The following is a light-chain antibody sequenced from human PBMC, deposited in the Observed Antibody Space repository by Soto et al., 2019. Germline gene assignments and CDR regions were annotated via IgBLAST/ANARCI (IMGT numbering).Light chain of an antibody. CDR2: DNT. Sequence: QSVLTQPPSMSGAPGQRVTMSCTGSSSNLGAGYDVHWYQRLPGAAPKLLIYDNTHRPSGVPNRFSGSKSGTSASLAITGLQAEDEADFFCCSYAGNGAWVFGGGTKLTVL. CDR3: CSYAGNGAWV. CDR1: SSNLGAGYD. J-gene: IGLJ3*02. V-gene: IGLV1-40*01.